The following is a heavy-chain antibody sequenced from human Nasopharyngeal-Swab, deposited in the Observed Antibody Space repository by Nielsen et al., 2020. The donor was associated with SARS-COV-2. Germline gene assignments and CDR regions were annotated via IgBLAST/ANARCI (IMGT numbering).Heavy chain of an antibody. Sequence: GSLRLSCAVYGGSFSDYSWSWIRQPPGKGLEWIGEINHSGSINYTPSLKSRVTISLDTSKNQFSLKLSSVTVADTAFYYCARGPLRYCTSTDCDWAAAGKGGTYSYYGMDVWGQGTTVTVSS. D-gene: IGHD2-2*01. CDR3: ARGPLRYCTSTDCDWAAAGKGGTYSYYGMDV. J-gene: IGHJ6*02. V-gene: IGHV4-34*01. CDR2: INHSGSI. CDR1: GGSFSDYS.